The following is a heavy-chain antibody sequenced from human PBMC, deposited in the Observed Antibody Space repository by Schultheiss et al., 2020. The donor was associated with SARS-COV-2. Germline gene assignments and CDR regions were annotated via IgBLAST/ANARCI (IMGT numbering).Heavy chain of an antibody. Sequence: SETLSLTCAVYGGSFSDYYWNWIRQPPGKGLEWIGEINHSGSTNYNPSLKSRVTISIDTSKSQFSLKLNSVTAADTAVYYCARFITGTTSSFDYWGQGTLVTVSS. CDR3: ARFITGTTSSFDY. D-gene: IGHD1-7*01. J-gene: IGHJ4*02. V-gene: IGHV4-34*01. CDR1: GGSFSDYY. CDR2: INHSGST.